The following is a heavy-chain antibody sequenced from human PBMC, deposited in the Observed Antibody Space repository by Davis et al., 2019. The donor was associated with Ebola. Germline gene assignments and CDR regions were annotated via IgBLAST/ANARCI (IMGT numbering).Heavy chain of an antibody. J-gene: IGHJ2*01. CDR3: TRGLSTVTLWGNLYIDL. CDR2: IEFLGNT. V-gene: IGHV4-59*01. Sequence: MPSETLSLTCTVSGGSIGSFYWSWVRQPPGKGLEWIGYIEFLGNTNYSPSLKSRVTISLDMSKSQVSLRLRSVTAADTAVYYCTRGLSTVTLWGNLYIDLWGRGTQVIVSS. CDR1: GGSIGSFY. D-gene: IGHD4-17*01.